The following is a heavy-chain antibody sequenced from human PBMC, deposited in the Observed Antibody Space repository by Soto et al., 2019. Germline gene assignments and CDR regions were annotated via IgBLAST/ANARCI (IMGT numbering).Heavy chain of an antibody. Sequence: PSETLSLTCTVSGGSISSYYWSWIRQPPGKGLEWIGYIYYSGSTNYNPSLKSRVTISVDTSKNQFSLKLSSVTAADTAVYYCARHSDYDFWSGFNVANGYYFDYWGQGTLVTVSS. V-gene: IGHV4-59*08. CDR3: ARHSDYDFWSGFNVANGYYFDY. CDR2: IYYSGST. CDR1: GGSISSYY. D-gene: IGHD3-3*01. J-gene: IGHJ4*02.